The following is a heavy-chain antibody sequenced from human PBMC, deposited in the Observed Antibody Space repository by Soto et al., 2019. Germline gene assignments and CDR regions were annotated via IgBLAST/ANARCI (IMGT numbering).Heavy chain of an antibody. Sequence: EVQLLESGGGLVQPGGSLRLSCAASGFTFSSYAMSWVRQAPGKGLEWVSAISGSGGSTYYADSVKGRFTISRDNSKNTLYLQMNSLRAEDTAVYYCAKVLYRITMIVVVISPQDYYFDYWGQGTLVTVS. D-gene: IGHD3-22*01. V-gene: IGHV3-23*01. CDR1: GFTFSSYA. CDR3: AKVLYRITMIVVVISPQDYYFDY. CDR2: ISGSGGST. J-gene: IGHJ4*02.